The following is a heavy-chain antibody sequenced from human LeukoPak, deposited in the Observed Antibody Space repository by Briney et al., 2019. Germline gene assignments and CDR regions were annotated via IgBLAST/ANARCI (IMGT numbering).Heavy chain of an antibody. CDR1: GFTVSSNY. D-gene: IGHD1-26*01. CDR2: IYSGGAT. CDR3: ARESGSYGLDY. V-gene: IGHV3-53*01. J-gene: IGHJ4*02. Sequence: GGSLRLSCAASGFTVSSNYMSWVRQAPGKGLEWVSVIYSGGATYYADSVKGRFTISRDSSRNTLYLQMNSLRAEDTAFYYCARESGSYGLDYWGQGTLVTVSS.